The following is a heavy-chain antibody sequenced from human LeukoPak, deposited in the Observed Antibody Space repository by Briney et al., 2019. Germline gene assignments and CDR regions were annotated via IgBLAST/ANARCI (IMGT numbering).Heavy chain of an antibody. CDR2: IYYSGST. CDR3: ARENYDSSGYPYYFDY. CDR1: GGSISSYH. Sequence: SETLSLTCTVSGGSISSYHWSWIRQPPGKGLEWIGYIYYSGSTNYNPSLKSRVTISVDTSKNQFSLKLSSVTAADTAVYYCARENYDSSGYPYYFDYWGQGTLVTVSS. J-gene: IGHJ4*02. V-gene: IGHV4-59*01. D-gene: IGHD3-22*01.